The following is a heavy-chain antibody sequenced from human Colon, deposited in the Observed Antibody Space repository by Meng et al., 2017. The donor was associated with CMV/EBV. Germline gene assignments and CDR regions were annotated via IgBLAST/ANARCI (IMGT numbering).Heavy chain of an antibody. CDR2: ISSDGIMK. V-gene: IGHV3-30-3*01. CDR3: ARDRQGSRQTFDY. D-gene: IGHD6-6*01. CDR1: ESTFKSYP. J-gene: IGHJ4*02. Sequence: QVSPGGSGFTHQTPLILSGATSESTFKSYPMLSVRQSPAKGLVWVAVISSDGIMKYYTDSVKGRFTISIDNSKNTLYLQMNSLRTKDTSVYYCARDRQGSRQTFDYWGQGTLVTVSS.